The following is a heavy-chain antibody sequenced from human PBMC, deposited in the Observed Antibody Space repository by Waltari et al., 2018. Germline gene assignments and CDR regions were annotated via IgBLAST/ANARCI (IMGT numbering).Heavy chain of an antibody. Sequence: QVQLVESGGGVVQPGRSLRLSCAASGFTFSSYAMHWVRQAPGKGLEGVAVISYDGSNKYYADSVKGRFTISRDNSKNTLYLQMNSLRAEDTAVYYCASSQWLADWGQGTLVTVSS. CDR3: ASSQWLAD. D-gene: IGHD6-19*01. V-gene: IGHV3-30*01. J-gene: IGHJ4*02. CDR2: ISYDGSNK. CDR1: GFTFSSYA.